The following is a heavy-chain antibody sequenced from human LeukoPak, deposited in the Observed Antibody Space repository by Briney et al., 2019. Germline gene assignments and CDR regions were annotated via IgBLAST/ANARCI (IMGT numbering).Heavy chain of an antibody. Sequence: PGGSLRLSCAASGFTFSSYAMNWVRQAPGKGLDWVSSISRSGGSAYYADSVKGRFTISRNNSKNTLYLQMNSLRGEDTAVYYCAKSGCDILTGLNYFDYWGQGTLVTVSS. CDR2: ISRSGGSA. V-gene: IGHV3-23*01. CDR1: GFTFSSYA. CDR3: AKSGCDILTGLNYFDY. J-gene: IGHJ4*02. D-gene: IGHD3-9*01.